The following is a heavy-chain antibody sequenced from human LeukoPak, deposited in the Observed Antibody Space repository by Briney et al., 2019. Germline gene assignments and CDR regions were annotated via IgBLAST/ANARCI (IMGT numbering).Heavy chain of an antibody. Sequence: ASLTVSCKTSGFTFRDHYMHWLRQAPGQGVEWMGWIKPDSLATNYAQKFQGRFTMSRDTSISTVYMELSSLTSDDTAMYWCARDHDYGPDYWGQGTLVTVSA. CDR2: IKPDSLAT. J-gene: IGHJ4*02. V-gene: IGHV1-2*02. D-gene: IGHD4/OR15-4a*01. CDR1: GFTFRDHY. CDR3: ARDHDYGPDY.